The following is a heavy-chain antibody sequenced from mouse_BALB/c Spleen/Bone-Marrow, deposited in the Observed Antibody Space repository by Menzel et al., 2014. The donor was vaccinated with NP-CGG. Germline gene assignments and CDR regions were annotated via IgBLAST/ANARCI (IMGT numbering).Heavy chain of an antibody. CDR1: GFNIKDTY. Sequence: EVKLMESGAELVKPGASVKLSCTASGFNIKDTYMHWVKQRPEQGQEWIGRIDPANGYSIYDPKFQGKATITADTTSNTAHLQLSSLTSEDTAVYYCALITTATFSYWYFDVWGAGTTVTVSS. V-gene: IGHV14-3*02. J-gene: IGHJ1*01. CDR3: ALITTATFSYWYFDV. D-gene: IGHD1-2*01. CDR2: IDPANGYS.